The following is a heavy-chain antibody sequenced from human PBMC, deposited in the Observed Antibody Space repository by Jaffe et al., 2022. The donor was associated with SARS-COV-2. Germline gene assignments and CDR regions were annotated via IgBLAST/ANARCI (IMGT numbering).Heavy chain of an antibody. CDR2: IYTSGST. Sequence: QVQLQESGPGLVKPSQTLSLTCTVSGGSISSGSYYWSWIRQPAGKGLEWIGRIYTSGSTNYNPSLKSRVTISVDTSKNQFSLKLSSVTAADTAVYYCARAEGGSTGWFDPWGQGTLVTVSS. D-gene: IGHD1-26*01. J-gene: IGHJ5*02. CDR1: GGSISSGSYY. CDR3: ARAEGGSTGWFDP. V-gene: IGHV4-61*02.